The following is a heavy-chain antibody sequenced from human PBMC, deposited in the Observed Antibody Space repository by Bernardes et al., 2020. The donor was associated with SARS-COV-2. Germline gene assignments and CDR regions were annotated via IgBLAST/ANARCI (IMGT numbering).Heavy chain of an antibody. Sequence: GGSLRLSCAASGFTFSSYGMHWVRQAPGKGREWVAVISYDGSNKYYADSVKGRFTISRDNSKNTLYLQMNSLRAEDTAVYYCAKDGTYYDFWSGYYGLYYYAMDVWGHGTPVPVSS. V-gene: IGHV3-30*18. J-gene: IGHJ6*02. CDR1: GFTFSSYG. CDR3: AKDGTYYDFWSGYYGLYYYAMDV. D-gene: IGHD3-3*01. CDR2: ISYDGSNK.